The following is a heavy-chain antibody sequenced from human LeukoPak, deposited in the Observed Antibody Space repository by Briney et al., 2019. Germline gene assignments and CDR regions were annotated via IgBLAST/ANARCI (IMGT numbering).Heavy chain of an antibody. V-gene: IGHV4-4*07. CDR3: ARQGSTLYYFYY. CDR2: IPTGRTT. Sequence: SETLSLTCTLPGGSISNYYWSWIRQPAGKGLEWLGHIPTGRTTNYRPSLKSRVTMSVDTSKHQFSLELSSVTAADTAVYYCARQGSTLYYFYYWGQGTLVTFS. CDR1: GGSISNYY. D-gene: IGHD2/OR15-2a*01. J-gene: IGHJ4*02.